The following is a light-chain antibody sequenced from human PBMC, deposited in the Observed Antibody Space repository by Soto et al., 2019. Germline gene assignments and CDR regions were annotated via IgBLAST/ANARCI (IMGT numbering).Light chain of an antibody. V-gene: IGLV2-23*02. CDR1: GSDVGAYNL. CDR3: CSYACTVAYV. CDR2: EVN. Sequence: QSVLTQPASVSGSPGQSITISCAGTGSDVGAYNLVSWYQQHPGKAPKLLICEVNTRPSGISNRFSGSKSGDTASLPISGLQAEDEADYFCCSYACTVAYVFGTGTKVTVL. J-gene: IGLJ1*01.